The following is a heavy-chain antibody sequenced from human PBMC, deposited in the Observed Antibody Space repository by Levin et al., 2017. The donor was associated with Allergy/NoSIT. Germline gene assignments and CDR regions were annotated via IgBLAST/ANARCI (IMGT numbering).Heavy chain of an antibody. V-gene: IGHV3-11*01. CDR2: IGHNGRAI. J-gene: IGHJ4*02. D-gene: IGHD3-16*02. CDR1: GFTFSDYF. Sequence: GESLKISCVASGFTFSDYFMTWIRQTPEKGLEWVSSIGHNGRAIYYADSAKGRFTISRDNAKNSLYLQLNSLRPEDTAIYYCATAYDYVWGSDRYRGCFDDWGQGTLVTVSS. CDR3: ATAYDYVWGSDRYRGCFDD.